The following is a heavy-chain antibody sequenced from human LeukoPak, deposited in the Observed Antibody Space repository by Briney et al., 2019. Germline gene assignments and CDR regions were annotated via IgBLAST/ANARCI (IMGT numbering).Heavy chain of an antibody. V-gene: IGHV3-30-3*01. Sequence: GGSLRLSCAASGFTFSSYAMHWVRQAPGKGLEWVAVISYDGSNKYYADSVKGRFTISRDNSKNTPYLQMNSLRAEDTAVYYCAREGGSLDSNYYVMDVWAKGTTVPFSS. CDR3: AREGGSLDSNYYVMDV. J-gene: IGHJ6*04. D-gene: IGHD3-16*01. CDR1: GFTFSSYA. CDR2: ISYDGSNK.